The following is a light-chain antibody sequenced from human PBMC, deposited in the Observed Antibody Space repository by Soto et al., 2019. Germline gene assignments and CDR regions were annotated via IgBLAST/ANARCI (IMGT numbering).Light chain of an antibody. Sequence: DVVMTQSPLSLPVTLGQPASISCRSTQGLVHSDGNTHLNWFQQRPGQSPRRLICKVSNRDSGVPDRFSGSASGTDFTLKISRVEAEDVGVYYCMQGTHWPYTFGQGTKLEIK. J-gene: IGKJ2*01. CDR1: QGLVHSDGNTH. CDR3: MQGTHWPYT. V-gene: IGKV2-30*02. CDR2: KVS.